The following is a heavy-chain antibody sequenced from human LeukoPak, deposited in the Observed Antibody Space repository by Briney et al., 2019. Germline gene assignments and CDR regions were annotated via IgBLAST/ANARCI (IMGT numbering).Heavy chain of an antibody. J-gene: IGHJ4*02. CDR3: ARGSAIDY. Sequence: GGSLRLSCAASGFTFSSYSMNWVRQAPGKGLGWVSYISSSSTIYYADSVKGRFTISRNNAKNSLYLQMNSLRAEDTAVYYCARGSAIDYWGQGTLVTVSS. CDR1: GFTFSSYS. CDR2: ISSSSTI. V-gene: IGHV3-48*01.